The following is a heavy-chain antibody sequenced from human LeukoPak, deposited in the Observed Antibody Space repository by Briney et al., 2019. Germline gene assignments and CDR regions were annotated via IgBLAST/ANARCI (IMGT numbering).Heavy chain of an antibody. CDR1: GGTFSSYA. CDR3: AKDIGWELDDGFDY. Sequence: SVKVSCKASGGTFSSYAISWVRQAPGQGLEWMGRIIPILGIANYAQKFQGRVTITADKSTSTAYMELSSLRSEDTAVYYCAKDIGWELDDGFDYWGQGTLVTVSS. D-gene: IGHD1-26*01. CDR2: IIPILGIA. J-gene: IGHJ4*02. V-gene: IGHV1-69*04.